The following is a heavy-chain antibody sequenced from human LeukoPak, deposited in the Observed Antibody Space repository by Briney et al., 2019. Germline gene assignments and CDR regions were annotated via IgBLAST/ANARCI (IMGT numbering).Heavy chain of an antibody. CDR3: ARAILAAAGTRYFDY. V-gene: IGHV3-33*01. D-gene: IGHD6-13*01. Sequence: GGSLRLSCAASGFTFSSYGMHWVRQAPGKGLEWVAVIWYDGSNKYYADSVKGRFTISRDNSKNTLYLQMNSLRAEDTAVYYCARAILAAAGTRYFDYWGQGTLVTVSS. J-gene: IGHJ4*02. CDR2: IWYDGSNK. CDR1: GFTFSSYG.